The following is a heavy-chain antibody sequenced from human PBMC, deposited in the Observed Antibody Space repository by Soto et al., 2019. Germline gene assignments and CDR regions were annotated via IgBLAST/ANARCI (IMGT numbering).Heavy chain of an antibody. CDR3: ARGTLADYDILTGFDLYFDY. CDR2: INAGNGNT. CDR1: GYTFTSYA. D-gene: IGHD3-9*01. J-gene: IGHJ4*02. Sequence: ASVKVSCKASGYTFTSYAMHWVRQAPGQRLEWMGWINAGNGNTKYSQKFQGRVTITRDTSASTAYMELSSLRSEATAVYYCARGTLADYDILTGFDLYFDYWGQGTLVTVSS. V-gene: IGHV1-3*01.